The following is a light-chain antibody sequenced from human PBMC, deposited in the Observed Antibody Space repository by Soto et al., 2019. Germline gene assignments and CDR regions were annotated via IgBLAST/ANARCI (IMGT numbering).Light chain of an antibody. J-gene: IGKJ1*01. CDR1: QSVSNN. V-gene: IGKV3-15*01. Sequence: EIVMTQSPVTLSVSPGERATLSCRASQSVSNNLAWYQQKPGQAPRLLIYGASTRATGIPARFRGSGSGTEFTLTISSLQSEDFAIYYCQQYNNWPRTFGQGTKVDI. CDR3: QQYNNWPRT. CDR2: GAS.